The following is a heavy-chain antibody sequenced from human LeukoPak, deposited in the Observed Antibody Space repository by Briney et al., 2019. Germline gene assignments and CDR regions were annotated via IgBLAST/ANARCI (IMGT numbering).Heavy chain of an antibody. Sequence: SGGSLRLSCAASGFTFSDHIMNWVRQLPGKRLEWVAYVSGSGSTVYYADSVKGRFTISSDNGKSSLYLQMNSLRVEDTALYYCVRQFASWGQGTLVTVSS. CDR2: VSGSGSTV. CDR3: VRQFAS. J-gene: IGHJ4*02. V-gene: IGHV3-48*01. CDR1: GFTFSDHI.